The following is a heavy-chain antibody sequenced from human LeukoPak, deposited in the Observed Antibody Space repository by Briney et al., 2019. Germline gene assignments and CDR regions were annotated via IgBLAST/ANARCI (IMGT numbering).Heavy chain of an antibody. V-gene: IGHV3-23*01. D-gene: IGHD4-17*01. Sequence: GGSLRLSCAASGFTFSSYAMSWVRQAPGKGLEWVSAISGSGGSTYYADSVKGRFTISRDNSKNTLYLQMNSLRAEDTAVYYCAKDLDDGDYRGVFDYWGQGTLVTVSS. J-gene: IGHJ4*02. CDR3: AKDLDDGDYRGVFDY. CDR1: GFTFSSYA. CDR2: ISGSGGST.